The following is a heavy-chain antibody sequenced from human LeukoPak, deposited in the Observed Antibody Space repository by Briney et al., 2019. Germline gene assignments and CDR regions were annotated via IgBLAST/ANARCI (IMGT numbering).Heavy chain of an antibody. Sequence: GGSLRLSCAASGFTFSSYWMHWVRQAPGKGLVWVSRINSDGSSTSYADSVKGRFTISRDNAKNTLYLQMNSLRAEDTAVYYCASGKYSGYDYRPYWGQGTLVTVSS. D-gene: IGHD5-12*01. CDR2: INSDGSST. J-gene: IGHJ4*02. CDR3: ASGKYSGYDYRPY. V-gene: IGHV3-74*01. CDR1: GFTFSSYW.